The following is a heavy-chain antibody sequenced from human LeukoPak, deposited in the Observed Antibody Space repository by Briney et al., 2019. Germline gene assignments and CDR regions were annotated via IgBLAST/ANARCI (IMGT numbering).Heavy chain of an antibody. V-gene: IGHV4-38-2*01. CDR3: ARGGCCSGGSCYFFDY. CDR1: GYSLSSGYY. CDR2: IYYSGST. J-gene: IGHJ4*02. Sequence: SETLSLTCAVSGYSLSSGYYWGWIRQPPGKGLEWIGIIYYSGSTYSNPSLTSRLTISLDTSNNQFSLKLGSVTAADTAVYYCARGGCCSGGSCYFFDYWGQGTLVTVSS. D-gene: IGHD2-15*01.